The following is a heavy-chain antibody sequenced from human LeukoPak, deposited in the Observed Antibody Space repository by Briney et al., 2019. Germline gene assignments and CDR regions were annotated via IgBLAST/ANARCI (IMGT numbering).Heavy chain of an antibody. J-gene: IGHJ4*02. CDR2: VSYSGSS. D-gene: IGHD7-27*01. CDR1: GGSISNYY. CDR3: AMLQGRGDNYLDY. V-gene: IGHV4-59*08. Sequence: SETLSLTCTVSGGSISNYYWSWIRQPPGKRLEWIGYVSYSGSSSSNPSLESRVTISVDMSKNQFSLRLSSVTAPDTAVYYCAMLQGRGDNYLDYWGQGTLVTVSS.